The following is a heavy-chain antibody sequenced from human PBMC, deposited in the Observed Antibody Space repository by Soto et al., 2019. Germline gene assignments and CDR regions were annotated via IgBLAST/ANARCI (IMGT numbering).Heavy chain of an antibody. CDR2: IYYSGST. J-gene: IGHJ4*02. D-gene: IGHD4-17*01. CDR3: ARDSGYGDPFDY. V-gene: IGHV4-61*08. CDR1: GGSISSGDYY. Sequence: SETLSLTCTVSGGSISSGDYYWSWIRQPPGKGLEWIGYIYYSGSTNYSPSLKSRVTISVDTSKNQFSLRLSSVTAADTAVYYCARDSGYGDPFDYWGQGTLVTVSS.